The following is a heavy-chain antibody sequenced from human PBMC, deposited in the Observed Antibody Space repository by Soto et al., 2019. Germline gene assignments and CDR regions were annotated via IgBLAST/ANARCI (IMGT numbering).Heavy chain of an antibody. CDR1: GYSCTADP. D-gene: IGHD3-10*01. CDR2: SNACNGNT. Sequence: ASLNSSWKASGYSCTADPGRGGLHGPVQWGGWMGGSNACNGNTKYSQKFHGRVTITRDRSASTAYMELSSPTSEDTAVSYCAREWARGEDVWGQGTTVTVSS. CDR3: AREWARGEDV. V-gene: IGHV1-3*01. J-gene: IGHJ6*02.